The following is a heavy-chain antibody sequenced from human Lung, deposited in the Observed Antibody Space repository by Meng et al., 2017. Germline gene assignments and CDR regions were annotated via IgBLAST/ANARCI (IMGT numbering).Heavy chain of an antibody. CDR1: GVAISSGDYF. D-gene: IGHD2-2*02. Sequence: QVQLRESGPGLVKPSQTLSLTFTVSGVAISSGDYFWIWIRQPPGEGLEWIGYISSSGSTYYNPSLKSRLTISLDTSKNQFSLTLNSVTAADTAVYYCARVIGDCTTCYKGWFDPWGQGTLVTVSS. V-gene: IGHV4-30-4*01. CDR2: ISSSGST. J-gene: IGHJ5*02. CDR3: ARVIGDCTTCYKGWFDP.